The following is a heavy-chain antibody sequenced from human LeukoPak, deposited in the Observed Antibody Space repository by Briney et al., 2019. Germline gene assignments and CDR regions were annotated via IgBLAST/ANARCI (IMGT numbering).Heavy chain of an antibody. V-gene: IGHV1-2*04. CDR1: GYTFTGYY. D-gene: IGHD5-12*01. CDR3: ARDLRGYSGYDDWSGMDV. Sequence: EASVKVSCKASGYTFTGYYMHWVRQAPGQGLEWMGWINPNSGGTNYAQKFQGWVTMTRDTSISTAYMELSRLRSDDTAVYYCARDLRGYSGYDDWSGMDVWGQGTTVTVSS. J-gene: IGHJ6*02. CDR2: INPNSGGT.